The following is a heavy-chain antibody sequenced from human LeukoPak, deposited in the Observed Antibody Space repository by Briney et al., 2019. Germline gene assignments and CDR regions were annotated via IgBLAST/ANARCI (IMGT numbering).Heavy chain of an antibody. CDR2: INPNSGGT. D-gene: IGHD5-12*01. J-gene: IGHJ4*02. CDR3: ARDCTVARISPAFVY. Sequence: GASVKVSCKASGHTFTGYYMHWVRQAPGQGLEWMGWINPNSGGTNYAQKFQGRATMTRDTAISTAYMELTRLRSDDTAVYYCARDCTVARISPAFVYWGQGTLVTVSS. CDR1: GHTFTGYY. V-gene: IGHV1-2*02.